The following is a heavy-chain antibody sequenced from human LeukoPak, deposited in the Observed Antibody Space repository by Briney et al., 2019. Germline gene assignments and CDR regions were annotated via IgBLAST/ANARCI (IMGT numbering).Heavy chain of an antibody. CDR3: ARGVRGRKWYYFDS. V-gene: IGHV4-30-4*01. J-gene: IGHJ4*02. CDR2: IYHSGST. CDR1: GDSITSGDYY. D-gene: IGHD2-15*01. Sequence: PSETLSLTRSVSGDSITSGDYYWTWIRQSPGEGLEWLGYIYHSGSTLYHPSLESRLSLSVDTSKNQFSLTLTSVTAADSAVFYWARGVRGRKWYYFDSWGRGTLVTVSS.